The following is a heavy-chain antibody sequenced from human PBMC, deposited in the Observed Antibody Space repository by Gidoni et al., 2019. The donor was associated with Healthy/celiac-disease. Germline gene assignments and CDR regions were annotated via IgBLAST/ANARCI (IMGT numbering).Heavy chain of an antibody. CDR3: ATQGIVVVVAATGGGY. V-gene: IGHV3-21*01. D-gene: IGHD2-15*01. CDR1: GFTFSSYG. Sequence: EVQLVESGGGLVKPGGSLRLSCAASGFTFSSYGMNWVRQAPGKGLEWVSSISSSSSYIYYADSVKGRFTISRDNAKNSLYLQMNSLRAEDTAVYYCATQGIVVVVAATGGGYWGQGTLVTVSS. J-gene: IGHJ4*02. CDR2: ISSSSSYI.